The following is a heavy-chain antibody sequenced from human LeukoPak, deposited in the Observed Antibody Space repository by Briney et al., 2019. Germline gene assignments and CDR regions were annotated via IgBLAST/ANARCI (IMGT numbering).Heavy chain of an antibody. J-gene: IGHJ4*02. CDR3: AKNGWLRSSGLWGDY. CDR1: GVTVSRNY. CDR2: INNDGTT. D-gene: IGHD5-12*01. V-gene: IGHV3-53*01. Sequence: GGSLRLSCAASGVTVSRNYMSWVRQAPGKGLEWVSVINNDGTTHHADSVKGRFTISRDNSKSTLYLQMNSLRAEDTAIYYCAKNGWLRSSGLWGDYWGQGALVTVSS.